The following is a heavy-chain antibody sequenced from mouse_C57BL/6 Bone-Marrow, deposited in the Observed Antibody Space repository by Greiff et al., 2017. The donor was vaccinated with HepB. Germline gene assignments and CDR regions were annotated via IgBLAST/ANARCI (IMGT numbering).Heavy chain of an antibody. CDR2: IDLNSGGT. CDR1: GYTFTSYW. CDR3: AKEVAHPWFAY. D-gene: IGHD1-1*01. J-gene: IGHJ3*01. Sequence: QVQLQQPGAELVKPGASVKLSCKASGYTFTSYWMHWVKQRPGRGLEWIGRIDLNSGGTKYNEKFKSKATLTVDKPSSTAYMQLSSLTSEDSAVYYCAKEVAHPWFAYWGQGTLVTVSA. V-gene: IGHV1-72*01.